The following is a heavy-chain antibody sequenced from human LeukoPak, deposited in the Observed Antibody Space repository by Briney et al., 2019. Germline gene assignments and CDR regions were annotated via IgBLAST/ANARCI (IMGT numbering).Heavy chain of an antibody. Sequence: SETLSLTCTVSGGSISSSSYYWGWIRQPPGKGLEWIGSIYYSGSTYYNPSLKSRVTISVDTSKNQFSLKLSSVTAADTAVYYCARVIWIAAAGLHYFDYWGQGTLVTVSS. J-gene: IGHJ4*02. V-gene: IGHV4-39*07. CDR1: GGSISSSSYY. D-gene: IGHD6-13*01. CDR3: ARVIWIAAAGLHYFDY. CDR2: IYYSGST.